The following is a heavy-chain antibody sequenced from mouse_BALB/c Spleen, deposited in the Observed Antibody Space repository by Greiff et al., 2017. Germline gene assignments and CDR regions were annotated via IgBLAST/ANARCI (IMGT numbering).Heavy chain of an antibody. CDR1: GFTFSSFG. CDR2: ISSGSSTI. CDR3: AMVRRGRHYYAMDY. D-gene: IGHD2-14*01. Sequence: EVMLVESGGGLVQPGGSRKLSCAASGFTFSSFGMHWVRQAPVKGLEWVAYISSGSSTIYYADTVKGRFTISRDNPKNTLFLQMTSLRSEDTAMYYCAMVRRGRHYYAMDYWGQGTSVTVSS. J-gene: IGHJ4*01. V-gene: IGHV5-17*02.